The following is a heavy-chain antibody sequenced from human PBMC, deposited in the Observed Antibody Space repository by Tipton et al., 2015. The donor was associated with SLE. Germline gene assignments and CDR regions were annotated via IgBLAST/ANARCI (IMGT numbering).Heavy chain of an antibody. CDR1: GGSISSYY. D-gene: IGHD3-10*01. CDR3: ARQVVTMVRGARGAFDI. J-gene: IGHJ3*02. V-gene: IGHV4-4*07. CDR2: IYTSGST. Sequence: TLSLTCTVSGGSISSYYWSWIRQPAGKGLEWIGRIYTSGSTNYNPSLKSRVTMSVDTSKNQFSLKLSSVTAADTAVYYCARQVVTMVRGARGAFDIWGQGTMVTVSS.